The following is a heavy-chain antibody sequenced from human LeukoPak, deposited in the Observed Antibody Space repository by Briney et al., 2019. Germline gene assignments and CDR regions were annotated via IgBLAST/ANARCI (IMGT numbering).Heavy chain of an antibody. V-gene: IGHV3-21*01. CDR1: GFTFSSYS. D-gene: IGHD3-10*01. CDR2: ISSSSSYI. Sequence: GGSLRLSCAASGFTFSSYSMNWVRQAPGKGLEWVSSISSSSSYIYYADSVKGRFTISRDNAKNSLYLQMNSLRAEDTAVYYCARDSDYYGSGANYFDYWGQGTLVTVSS. CDR3: ARDSDYYGSGANYFDY. J-gene: IGHJ4*02.